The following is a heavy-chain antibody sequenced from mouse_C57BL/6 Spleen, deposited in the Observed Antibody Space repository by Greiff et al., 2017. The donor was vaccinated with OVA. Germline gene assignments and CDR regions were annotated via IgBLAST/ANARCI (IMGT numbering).Heavy chain of an antibody. Sequence: VQLQQPGAELVRPGTSVKLSCKASGYTFTSYWMHWVKQRPGQGLEWIGVIDPSDSYTNYNQKFKGKATLTVDTSSSTAYMQLSSLTSEDSAVYYCARRDRGFAYWGQGTLVTVSA. V-gene: IGHV1-59*01. D-gene: IGHD3-2*01. J-gene: IGHJ3*01. CDR3: ARRDRGFAY. CDR1: GYTFTSYW. CDR2: IDPSDSYT.